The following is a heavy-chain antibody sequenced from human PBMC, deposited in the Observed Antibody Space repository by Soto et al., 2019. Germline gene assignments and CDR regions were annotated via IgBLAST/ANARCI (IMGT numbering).Heavy chain of an antibody. CDR1: GGSISSYY. D-gene: IGHD3-9*01. CDR3: ARELAPLRYFDI. CDR2: IYYSGST. Sequence: PSETLSLTCTVSGGSISSYYWSWIRQPPGKGLEWIGYIYYSGSTNYNPSLKSRVTISVDTSKNQFSLKLSSVTAADTAVYYCARELAPLRYFDIWGQGTLVTVSS. J-gene: IGHJ4*02. V-gene: IGHV4-59*01.